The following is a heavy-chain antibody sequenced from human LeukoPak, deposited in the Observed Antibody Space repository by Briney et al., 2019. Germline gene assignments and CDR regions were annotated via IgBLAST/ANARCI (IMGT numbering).Heavy chain of an antibody. D-gene: IGHD6-13*01. J-gene: IGHJ4*02. CDR3: ARVAAADILYYFDY. Sequence: ASVKVSCKASGGTFSSYAISWVRQAPGQGLEWMGGIIPIFGTANYAQKFQGRVTITTDESTSTAYMELSSLRSEDTAVYYCARVAAADILYYFDYWGQGTLVTVSS. V-gene: IGHV1-69*05. CDR1: GGTFSSYA. CDR2: IIPIFGTA.